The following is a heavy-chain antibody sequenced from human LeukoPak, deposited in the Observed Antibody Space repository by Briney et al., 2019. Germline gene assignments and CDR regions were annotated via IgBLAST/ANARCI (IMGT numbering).Heavy chain of an antibody. D-gene: IGHD4-23*01. V-gene: IGHV3-21*01. Sequence: GGSLRLSCAASGFTFSGSAMHWVRQAPGKGPEWVSSITRSSSYLYYAVSVKGRFTISRDNAKNSLYLQMNSLRAEDTAVYYCAREGVFGGIPGYYYGLDVWGQGTTVTVSS. CDR3: AREGVFGGIPGYYYGLDV. J-gene: IGHJ6*02. CDR1: GFTFSGSA. CDR2: ITRSSSYL.